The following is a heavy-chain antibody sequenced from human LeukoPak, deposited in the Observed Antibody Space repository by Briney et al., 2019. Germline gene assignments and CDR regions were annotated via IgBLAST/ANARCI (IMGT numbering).Heavy chain of an antibody. CDR3: ARDLPPPYSSGWILPFDY. V-gene: IGHV1-18*01. D-gene: IGHD6-19*01. J-gene: IGHJ4*02. CDR1: GYTFTSYG. CDR2: LSAYNGNT. Sequence: ASVKVSFKASGYTFTSYGISWVRQAPGQGLEWMGWLSAYNGNTNYAQKLQGRVTMTTDTSTSTAYMELRSLRSDDTAVYYCARDLPPPYSSGWILPFDYWGQGTLVTVSS.